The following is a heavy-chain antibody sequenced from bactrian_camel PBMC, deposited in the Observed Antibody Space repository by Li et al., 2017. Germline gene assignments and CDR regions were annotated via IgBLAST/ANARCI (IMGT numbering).Heavy chain of an antibody. CDR2: INGGGGGT. Sequence: VQLVESGGGLVQPGGSLRVSCEASGFTFSNYGMSWVRQAPGKGLEWVSRINGGGGGTYLADSVKGRFTISRDNAKNTLYLQLNSLETEDTATYYCNVGLCGTWPPGQNNYWGQGTQVTVS. D-gene: IGHD5*01. V-gene: IGHV3S40*01. CDR3: NVGLCGTWPPGQNNY. J-gene: IGHJ4*01. CDR1: GFTFSNYG.